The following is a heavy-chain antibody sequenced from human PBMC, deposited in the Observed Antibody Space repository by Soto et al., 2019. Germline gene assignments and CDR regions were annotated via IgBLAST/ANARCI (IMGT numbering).Heavy chain of an antibody. CDR2: INPGDSES. CDR3: ASYYDSSEGYAFDI. D-gene: IGHD3-22*01. Sequence: PRESLKISCKASGYSFSNYWIGWVRQMPGKGLEWMAIINPGDSESRYSPSFQGQVTISADKSISTAYLQWNSLKASDTAMYYCASYYDSSEGYAFDIWGQGTMVTVSS. V-gene: IGHV5-51*01. CDR1: GYSFSNYW. J-gene: IGHJ3*02.